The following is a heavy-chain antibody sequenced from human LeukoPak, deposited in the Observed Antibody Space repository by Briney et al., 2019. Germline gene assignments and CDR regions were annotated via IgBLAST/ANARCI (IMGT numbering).Heavy chain of an antibody. CDR3: ARETPQWLARGAFDI. Sequence: GGSLRLSCAASGFTFSSYSMNWVRQAPGKGLEWVSSISSSSSYIYYADSVKGRFTISRDNAKNSLCLQMNSLRAEDTAVYYCARETPQWLARGAFDIWGQGTMVTVSS. V-gene: IGHV3-21*01. CDR1: GFTFSSYS. J-gene: IGHJ3*02. D-gene: IGHD6-19*01. CDR2: ISSSSSYI.